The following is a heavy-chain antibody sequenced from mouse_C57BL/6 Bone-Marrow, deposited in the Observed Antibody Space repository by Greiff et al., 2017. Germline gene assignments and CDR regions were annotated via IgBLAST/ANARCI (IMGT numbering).Heavy chain of an antibody. D-gene: IGHD1-1*01. CDR2: ISSGGSYT. CDR3: ARRGTVVYAMDY. CDR1: GFTFSSYG. J-gene: IGHJ4*01. Sequence: EVKLVESGGDLVKPGGSLKLSCAASGFTFSSYGMSWVRQTPDKRLEWVATISSGGSYTYYPDSVKGRFTISRDNATNTLYLQLSSLKSEDAAMYCCARRGTVVYAMDYWGQGTSVTVSS. V-gene: IGHV5-6*02.